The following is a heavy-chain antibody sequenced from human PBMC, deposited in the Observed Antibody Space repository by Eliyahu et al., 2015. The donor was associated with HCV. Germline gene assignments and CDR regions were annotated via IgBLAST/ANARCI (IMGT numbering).Heavy chain of an antibody. D-gene: IGHD4-17*01. CDR2: MYYTGST. CDR1: GGXIXSSSYY. CDR3: ARQGGYYGDYFDY. Sequence: QLQLQESGPGLVKPSETLSLTCTXXGGXIXSSSYYWGWIRQPPGKGLEWIGYMYYTGSTYYNPSLKSRVTISADTSKNQFSLKLSSVTAADTAVYYCARQGGYYGDYFDYWGQGTLVTVSS. J-gene: IGHJ4*02. V-gene: IGHV4-39*01.